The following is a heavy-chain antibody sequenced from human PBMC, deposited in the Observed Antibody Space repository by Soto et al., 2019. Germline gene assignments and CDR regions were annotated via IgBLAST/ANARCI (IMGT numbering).Heavy chain of an antibody. CDR3: ARDTGELLVIDY. CDR1: GYTFITYN. Sequence: ASVKVSCKASGYTFITYNFSWVRQAPGQGLEWTGWISPNDGNTNYAQNVQGRVTMTTDTSTRTAYMELRSLRPDDTAVYYCARDTGELLVIDYWGQGTQVTVSS. D-gene: IGHD1-7*01. J-gene: IGHJ4*02. CDR2: ISPNDGNT. V-gene: IGHV1-18*04.